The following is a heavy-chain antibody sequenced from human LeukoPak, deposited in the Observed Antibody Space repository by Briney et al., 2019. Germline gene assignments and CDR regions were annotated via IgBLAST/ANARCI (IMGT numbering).Heavy chain of an antibody. CDR3: ARPRSDRTYSSSWYWTD. CDR1: GGTFSSYA. J-gene: IGHJ4*02. D-gene: IGHD6-13*01. CDR2: IIPIFGTA. Sequence: SVKVSCKASGGTFSSYAISWVRQAPGQGLEWMGGIIPIFGTANYAQKFQGRVTITTDEPTSTAYMELSSLRSEDTAVYYCARPRSDRTYSSSWYWTDWGQGTLVTVSS. V-gene: IGHV1-69*05.